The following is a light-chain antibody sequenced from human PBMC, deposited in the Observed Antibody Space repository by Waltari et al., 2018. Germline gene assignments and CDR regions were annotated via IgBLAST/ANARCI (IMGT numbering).Light chain of an antibody. J-gene: IGLJ3*02. CDR3: QTYDTSLSRV. V-gene: IGLV1-40*01. CDR2: RNI. CDR1: SSNLGTGYD. Sequence: QSVLTQPPSVSGAPGQRVTISCTGSSSNLGTGYDVHWYQQFPGTAPKLLIYRNINRPSGVPVRFSGSKSVPSASLVITGLQAEDEADYYCQTYDTSLSRVFGGGTKLTVL.